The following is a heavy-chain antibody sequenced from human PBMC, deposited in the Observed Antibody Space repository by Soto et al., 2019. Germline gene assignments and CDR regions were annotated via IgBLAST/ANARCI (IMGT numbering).Heavy chain of an antibody. Sequence: QVQLVQSRGEVKKPGASVKVSCKTSGYSFTTYGISWVRQAPGQGLERMGWISGYNGNTNYAQKLKGRLTMTTDTSTSTAYMELRSLTSDDTAVYYCAREGPAPYYYYGMDVWRQGSTVTVSS. CDR1: GYSFTTYG. CDR2: ISGYNGNT. CDR3: AREGPAPYYYYGMDV. J-gene: IGHJ6*02. V-gene: IGHV1-18*01.